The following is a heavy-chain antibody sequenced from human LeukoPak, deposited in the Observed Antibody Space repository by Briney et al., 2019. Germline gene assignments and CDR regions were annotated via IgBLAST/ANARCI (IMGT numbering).Heavy chain of an antibody. CDR3: AQSVYDYVWGSYRENWFDP. CDR1: GGSISSGGYY. D-gene: IGHD3-16*02. V-gene: IGHV4-31*03. CDR2: IYYSGST. Sequence: SETLSLTCTVSGGSISSGGYYWSWIRQHPGKGLEWIGYIYYSGSTYYNPSLKSRVTISVDTSKNQFSLKLSSVTAADTAVYYCAQSVYDYVWGSYRENWFDPWGQGILVTVSS. J-gene: IGHJ5*02.